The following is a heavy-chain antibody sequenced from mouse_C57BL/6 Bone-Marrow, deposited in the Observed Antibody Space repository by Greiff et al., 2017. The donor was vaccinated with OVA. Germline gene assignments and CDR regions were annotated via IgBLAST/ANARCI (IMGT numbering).Heavy chain of an antibody. D-gene: IGHD1-2*01. J-gene: IGHJ2*01. Sequence: EVHLVESGGGLVKPGGSLKLSCAASGFTFSDYGMHWVRQAPEKGLEWVAYISSGSSTIYYADTVKGRFTISRDNAKNTLFLQMTSLRSEDTAMYYCARGRGHYYGFDYWGQGTTLTVSS. CDR1: GFTFSDYG. CDR3: ARGRGHYYGFDY. CDR2: ISSGSSTI. V-gene: IGHV5-17*01.